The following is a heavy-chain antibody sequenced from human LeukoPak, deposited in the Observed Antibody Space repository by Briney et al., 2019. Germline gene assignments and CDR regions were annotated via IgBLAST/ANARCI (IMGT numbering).Heavy chain of an antibody. CDR2: ISYDGSNK. Sequence: GGSLRLSCAASGFTFSSYAMHWVRQAPGKGLEWVAVISYDGSNKYYADSVKGRFTISRDNSKNTLYLQMNSLRAEDTAVYYCAKDWYYYGSGTHFDYWGQGILVTVSS. CDR1: GFTFSSYA. J-gene: IGHJ4*02. CDR3: AKDWYYYGSGTHFDY. V-gene: IGHV3-30*04. D-gene: IGHD3-10*01.